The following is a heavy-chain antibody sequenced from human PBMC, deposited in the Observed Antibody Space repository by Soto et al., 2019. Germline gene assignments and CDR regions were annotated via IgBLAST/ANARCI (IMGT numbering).Heavy chain of an antibody. CDR1: GFTVSGNS. CDR2: IFTDGST. D-gene: IGHD3-3*01. Sequence: GGSLRLSCGASGFTVSGNSLSWVRQAPGKGLEWVSYIFTDGSTYYADSVKGRFTISRDNAKNSLYLQMNSLRDEDTAVYYCARVEGGYYDFWSGYYTKFYYYYGMDVWGQGTTVTVSS. V-gene: IGHV3-53*01. J-gene: IGHJ6*02. CDR3: ARVEGGYYDFWSGYYTKFYYYYGMDV.